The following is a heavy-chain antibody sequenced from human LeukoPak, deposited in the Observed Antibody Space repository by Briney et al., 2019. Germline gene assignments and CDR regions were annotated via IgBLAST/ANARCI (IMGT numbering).Heavy chain of an antibody. CDR2: INPNSGGT. D-gene: IGHD2-2*02. V-gene: IGHV1-2*02. Sequence: ASVRVSCKASGYTFTGYDMHWVRQAPGQGLEWMGWINPNSGGTNYAQKFQGRVTMTRDKSISTAYMELSRLRSDDTAVYYCARAPIVVVPAAIPFDYWGQGTLVTVSS. CDR1: GYTFTGYD. J-gene: IGHJ4*02. CDR3: ARAPIVVVPAAIPFDY.